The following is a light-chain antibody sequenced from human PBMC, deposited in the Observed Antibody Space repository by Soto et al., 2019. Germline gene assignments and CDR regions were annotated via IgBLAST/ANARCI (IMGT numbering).Light chain of an antibody. CDR1: QSVSSNY. CDR2: DVS. V-gene: IGKV3-20*01. J-gene: IGKJ1*01. Sequence: EIVLTQSPGTLSLSPGERATLSCRSSQSVSSNYLAWYQQKPDQAPRLVIYDVSGRATGIPDRFSGSGSGTDFTLNLSRLEPEDFAVYYCQQYGSSPTFGQGTKVEIK. CDR3: QQYGSSPT.